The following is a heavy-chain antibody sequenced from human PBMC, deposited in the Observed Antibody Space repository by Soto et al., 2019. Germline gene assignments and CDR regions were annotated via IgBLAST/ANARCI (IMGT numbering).Heavy chain of an antibody. J-gene: IGHJ6*02. CDR3: AATATSHAPYYYYGMDV. Sequence: GASVKVSCKASGYTFTSYGIIWVRQAPGQGLEWMGWISAYNGDTNYAQKFQERVTITRDMSTSTAYMELSSLRSEDTAVYYCAATATSHAPYYYYGMDVWGQGTTVTVSS. CDR1: GYTFTSYG. V-gene: IGHV1-18*01. CDR2: ISAYNGDT. D-gene: IGHD2-15*01.